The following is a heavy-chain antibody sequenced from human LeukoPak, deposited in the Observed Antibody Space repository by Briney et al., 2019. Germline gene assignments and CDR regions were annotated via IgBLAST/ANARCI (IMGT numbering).Heavy chain of an antibody. J-gene: IGHJ6*03. CDR2: INPNSGGT. V-gene: IGHV1-2*02. CDR1: GYTFTGYY. Sequence: GASVKVSCKASGYTFTGYYMHWVRQAPGQGLEGMGWINPNSGGTNYAQKFQGRVTMTRDTSISTAYMELSRLRSDDTAVYYCARDRGYYDFSDYYYYMDVWGKGTTVTVSS. CDR3: ARDRGYYDFSDYYYYMDV. D-gene: IGHD3-3*01.